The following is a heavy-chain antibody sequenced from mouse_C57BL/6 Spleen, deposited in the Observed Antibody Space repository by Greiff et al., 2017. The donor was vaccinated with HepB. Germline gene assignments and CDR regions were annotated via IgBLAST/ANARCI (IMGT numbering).Heavy chain of an antibody. D-gene: IGHD2-1*01. CDR3: ARFGNYVGYCDV. Sequence: QVQLQQPGAELVKPGASVKMSCKASGYTFTSYWITWVKQRPGQGLEWIGDIYPGSGSTNYNEKFKSKATLTVDTSSSTAYMQLSSLTSEDSAVYYCARFGNYVGYCDVWGTGTTVTVSS. CDR2: IYPGSGST. CDR1: GYTFTSYW. J-gene: IGHJ1*03. V-gene: IGHV1-55*01.